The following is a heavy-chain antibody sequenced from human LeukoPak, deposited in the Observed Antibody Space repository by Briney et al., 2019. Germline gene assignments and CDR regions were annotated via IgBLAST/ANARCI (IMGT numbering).Heavy chain of an antibody. J-gene: IGHJ5*02. V-gene: IGHV1-2*02. CDR1: GYTFTGYY. CDR3: ARLEIVVVPAAIFGSGNYGWFDP. Sequence: ASVKVSCKASGYTFTGYYMHWVRQAPGQGLEWMGWINPNSGGTNYAQKFQGRVTMTRDTSISTAYMELSRLRSDDTAVYYCARLEIVVVPAAIFGSGNYGWFDPWGQGTLVTVSS. CDR2: INPNSGGT. D-gene: IGHD2-2*03.